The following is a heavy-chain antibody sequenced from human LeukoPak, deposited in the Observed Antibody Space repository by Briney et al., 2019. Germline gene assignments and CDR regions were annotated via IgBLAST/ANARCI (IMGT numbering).Heavy chain of an antibody. V-gene: IGHV3-21*01. Sequence: GGSLRLSCAASGFTFSSYSMNWVRQVPGKGLEWVLSISSSSSYIYYADSVKGRFTISRDNAKNSLYLQMNSLRAEDTAVYYCAREVDGDYYDSSGSGYWGQGTLVTVSS. CDR1: GFTFSSYS. CDR3: AREVDGDYYDSSGSGY. J-gene: IGHJ4*02. D-gene: IGHD3-22*01. CDR2: ISSSSSYI.